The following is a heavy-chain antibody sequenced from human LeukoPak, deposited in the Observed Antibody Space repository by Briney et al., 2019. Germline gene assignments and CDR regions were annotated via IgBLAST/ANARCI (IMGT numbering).Heavy chain of an antibody. CDR1: GYTFTNYY. D-gene: IGHD1-26*01. CDR3: AKTMSSTGSYPGDY. CDR2: INPSGGAT. V-gene: IGHV1-46*01. Sequence: ASVKVSCKASGYTFTNYYIHWVRQAPGQGLEWLGVINPSGGATSYAQRFQGRVTMTRDTSTSTVHMELSSLRSEDTALYYCAKTMSSTGSYPGDYWGQGTLVTVSS. J-gene: IGHJ4*02.